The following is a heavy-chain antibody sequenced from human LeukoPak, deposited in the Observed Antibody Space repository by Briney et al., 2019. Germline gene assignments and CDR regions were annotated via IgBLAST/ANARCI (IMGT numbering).Heavy chain of an antibody. J-gene: IGHJ3*02. Sequence: PGGSLRLSCAASGFTFSSYAMHWVRQAPGKGLEWVAVISYDGSNKYYADSVKGRFTISRDNSKNTLYLQMNSLRAEDTAVYYCAKGYSSSSEDAFDIWGQGTMVTVSS. D-gene: IGHD6-6*01. CDR1: GFTFSSYA. V-gene: IGHV3-30-3*01. CDR2: ISYDGSNK. CDR3: AKGYSSSSEDAFDI.